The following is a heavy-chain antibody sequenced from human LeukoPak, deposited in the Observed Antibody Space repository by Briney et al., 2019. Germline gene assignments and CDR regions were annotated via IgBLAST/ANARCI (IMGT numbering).Heavy chain of an antibody. CDR3: ARQPSTGTDAFDI. CDR2: IYYSGST. CDR1: GGSISSCSYY. V-gene: IGHV4-39*01. Sequence: KPSETLSLTCTVSGGSISSCSYYWGWIRPPPRKGPEWVGSIYYSGSTYYNPSLKSRVTISVDTSKNQFSLKLSSVTAADTAVYHCARQPSTGTDAFDIWGQGTMVTVSS. D-gene: IGHD1-14*01. J-gene: IGHJ3*02.